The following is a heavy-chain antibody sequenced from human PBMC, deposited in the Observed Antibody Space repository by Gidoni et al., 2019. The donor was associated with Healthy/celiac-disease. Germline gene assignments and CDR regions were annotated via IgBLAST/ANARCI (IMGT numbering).Heavy chain of an antibody. V-gene: IGHV3-7*01. CDR3: ARVVDSSGYYYYYYYMDV. Sequence: EVQLVESGGGLVQPGGSLRLSCADSGFTFSSYWLSWVRQAPGKGLEWVANIKQDGSEKYYVDSVKGRFTISRDNAKNSLYLQMNSLRAEDTAVYYCARVVDSSGYYYYYYYMDVWGKGTTVTVSS. J-gene: IGHJ6*03. CDR2: IKQDGSEK. D-gene: IGHD3-22*01. CDR1: GFTFSSYW.